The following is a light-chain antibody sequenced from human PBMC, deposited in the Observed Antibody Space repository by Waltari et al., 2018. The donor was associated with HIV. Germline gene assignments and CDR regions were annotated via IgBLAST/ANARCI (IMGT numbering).Light chain of an antibody. J-gene: IGKJ3*01. V-gene: IGKV4-1*01. CDR2: WAS. Sequence: DIVMTQSPDSLAVSLGEGATINCKSSQSVLKSANDKNYLALYTQKPGQPPKLLIYWASYRESWVPDLVSGSGSGSDFTLSIGSLQAEDVAGYYCQQYYTTPLFTFGPGTRVDIK. CDR1: QSVLKSANDKNY. CDR3: QQYYTTPLFT.